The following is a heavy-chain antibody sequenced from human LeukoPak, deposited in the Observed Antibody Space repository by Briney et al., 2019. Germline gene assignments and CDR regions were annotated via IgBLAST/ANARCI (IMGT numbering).Heavy chain of an antibody. V-gene: IGHV1-8*01. CDR2: MNPNSGNT. D-gene: IGHD3-10*01. J-gene: IGHJ4*02. CDR1: GYTFTSSG. Sequence: ASVKVSCKASGYTFTSSGINWVRQATGQGLQWMGWMNPNSGNTGYAQKFQGRVTMTRNTSISTAYMELSSLRSEDTAVYYCARGGLRGGSGSAVFDYWGQGTLVTVSS. CDR3: ARGGLRGGSGSAVFDY.